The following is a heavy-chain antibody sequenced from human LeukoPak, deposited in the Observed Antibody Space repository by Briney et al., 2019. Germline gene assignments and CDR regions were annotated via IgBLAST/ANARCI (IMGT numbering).Heavy chain of an antibody. V-gene: IGHV4-38-2*01. CDR1: GYSISTAYY. CDR3: ARHKGYVISWFDP. J-gene: IGHJ5*02. Sequence: PSETLSLTCAVSGYSISTAYYWGWIRQPPGKGLEWIGGIDHSGNTHYNPSLKNRVTISVDTSKNHFSLKLSAVIAADTAVYYCARHKGYVISWFDPWGQGTLVTVSS. CDR2: IDHSGNT. D-gene: IGHD5-12*01.